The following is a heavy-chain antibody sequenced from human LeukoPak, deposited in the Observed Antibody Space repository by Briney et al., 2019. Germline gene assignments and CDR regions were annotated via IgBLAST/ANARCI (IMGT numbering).Heavy chain of an antibody. CDR2: INHSGST. D-gene: IGHD3-3*01. V-gene: IGHV4-34*01. CDR1: GGSFSGYY. Sequence: PSETLSLTCAVYGGSFSGYYWSWIRQPPGKGLEWIGEINHSGSTNYNPSLKSRVTISVDTSKNQFSLKLSSVTAADTAVYYCARGIFGVVTAYYYYMDVWAKGPRSPSP. J-gene: IGHJ6*03. CDR3: ARGIFGVVTAYYYYMDV.